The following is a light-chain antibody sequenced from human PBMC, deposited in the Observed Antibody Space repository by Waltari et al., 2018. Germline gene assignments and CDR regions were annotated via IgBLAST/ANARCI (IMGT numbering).Light chain of an antibody. CDR3: QNYVRLPAT. CDR1: QSVSRD. J-gene: IGKJ1*01. Sequence: EILLTPSPGTLSLSPVERATLSCRASQSVSRDLAWYQQRPGQVPKLLIYGASSMATGIPYRFSGSGSGTDFSLTISRLEPEDVAVYYCQNYVRLPATFGQGTKVEIK. V-gene: IGKV3-20*01. CDR2: GAS.